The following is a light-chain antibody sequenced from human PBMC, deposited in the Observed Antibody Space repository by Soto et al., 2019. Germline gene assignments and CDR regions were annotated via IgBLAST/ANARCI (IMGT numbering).Light chain of an antibody. Sequence: QSVLTQPASVSGSPGQSITISCTGTSSVVGTYNLVSWYQQHPGKAPKLMIFEGSKRPSGVSNRFSGSTSGNTASLTISGLQVEDEAHYYCCSYAGSGTYVFGTGTKVTVL. CDR1: SSVVGTYNL. J-gene: IGLJ1*01. CDR2: EGS. CDR3: CSYAGSGTYV. V-gene: IGLV2-23*01.